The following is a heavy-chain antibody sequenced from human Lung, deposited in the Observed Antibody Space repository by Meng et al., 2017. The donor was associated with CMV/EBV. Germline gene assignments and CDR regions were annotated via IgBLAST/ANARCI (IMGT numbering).Heavy chain of an antibody. J-gene: IGHJ4*02. CDR3: ARSRSSGWPFDY. CDR2: IYYSGST. CDR1: GGSISSSSYY. D-gene: IGHD6-19*01. V-gene: IGHV4-39*07. Sequence: LXXTVAGGSISSSSYYGGWIRQPPGKGLEWIGSIYYSGSTYYNPSLKSRVTISVDTSKNQFSLKLSSVTAADTAVYYCARSRSSGWPFDYWGQGTLVTVSS.